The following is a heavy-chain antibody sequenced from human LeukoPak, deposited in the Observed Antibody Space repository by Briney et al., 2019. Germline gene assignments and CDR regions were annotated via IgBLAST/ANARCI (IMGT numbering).Heavy chain of an antibody. V-gene: IGHV3-33*06. CDR1: GFIFSSYG. D-gene: IGHD3-22*01. CDR2: IWYDGNNK. CDR3: AKPYYYDGSGYYHPFDY. Sequence: GGSLRLSCAASGFIFSSYGMHWVRQHPAKGLEWVAVIWYDGNNKYYADSVKSRFTISRDNSKNTLYLQMNSLRAEDTAVYYCAKPYYYDGSGYYHPFDYWGQGTPVTVSS. J-gene: IGHJ4*02.